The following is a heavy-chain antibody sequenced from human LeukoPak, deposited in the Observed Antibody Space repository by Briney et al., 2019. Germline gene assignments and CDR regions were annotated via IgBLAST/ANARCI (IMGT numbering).Heavy chain of an antibody. J-gene: IGHJ5*02. V-gene: IGHV1-46*01. CDR2: INPSGGST. D-gene: IGHD6-13*01. CDR1: GYTFTSYY. Sequence: ASVTVSSTASGYTFTSYYMHWVRPAPGQGLEWMGLINPSGGSTSYAQKFQGRVTMTRDTSTSTVYMELSRLRSEDTAVYYCARDMGSSGGNLFDHWGQGTLVTVSS. CDR3: ARDMGSSGGNLFDH.